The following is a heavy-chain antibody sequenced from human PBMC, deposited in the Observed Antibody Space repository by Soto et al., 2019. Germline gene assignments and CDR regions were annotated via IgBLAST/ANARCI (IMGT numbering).Heavy chain of an antibody. CDR1: GYTFTSYG. J-gene: IGHJ5*02. Sequence: ASVQVSCKASGYTFTSYGISWVRQAPGQGLEWMGWISAYNGNTNYAQKLQGRVTMTTDTSTSTAYMELRSLRSDDTAVYYCASVRRDYGSGSYYDAWFDPWGQGTLVTVSS. CDR3: ASVRRDYGSGSYYDAWFDP. CDR2: ISAYNGNT. D-gene: IGHD3-10*01. V-gene: IGHV1-18*01.